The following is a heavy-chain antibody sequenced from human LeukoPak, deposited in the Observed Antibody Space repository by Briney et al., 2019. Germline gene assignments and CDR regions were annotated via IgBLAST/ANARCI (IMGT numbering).Heavy chain of an antibody. D-gene: IGHD4-17*01. CDR3: AKGQEKMTTINWFDP. CDR1: GFTFSTYG. J-gene: IGHJ5*02. V-gene: IGHV3-30*18. CDR2: ISYDGSNK. Sequence: PGGSLRLSCAASGFTFSTYGMHWVRQAPGKGLEWVAVISYDGSNKWYTDSVKGRFAISRDSSKNTLYLQMNSLRAEDTAVYYCAKGQEKMTTINWFDPWGQGTLVTVSS.